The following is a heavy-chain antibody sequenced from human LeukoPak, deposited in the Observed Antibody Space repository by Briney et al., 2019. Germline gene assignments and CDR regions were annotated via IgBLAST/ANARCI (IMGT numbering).Heavy chain of an antibody. D-gene: IGHD2-15*01. J-gene: IGHJ4*02. CDR1: GGSISSYY. V-gene: IGHV4-59*01. CDR3: ARDRGWCSGGSCRHMVLDY. CDR2: IYYSGNT. Sequence: SETLSLTCTVSGGSISSYYWNWIRQPPGKGLEWIGYIYYSGNTNYNPSLKSRITISVDTSKNQFSLNLNSVTAADTAVYYCARDRGWCSGGSCRHMVLDYWDQGTLVTVSS.